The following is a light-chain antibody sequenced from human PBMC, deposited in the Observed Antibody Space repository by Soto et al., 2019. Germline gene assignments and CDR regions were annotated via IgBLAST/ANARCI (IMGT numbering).Light chain of an antibody. CDR2: GAS. J-gene: IGKJ1*01. CDR3: QQFNTWPQT. V-gene: IGKV3-15*01. CDR1: QSVRGN. Sequence: IVMTQSPATVSASPGERVTLSCRASQSVRGNVAWYQQKPGQPPRLLVYGASTTATDIPARFFGSGSETEFTLTITRLQSEDFGTYYCQQFNTWPQTFGQGTKVEIK.